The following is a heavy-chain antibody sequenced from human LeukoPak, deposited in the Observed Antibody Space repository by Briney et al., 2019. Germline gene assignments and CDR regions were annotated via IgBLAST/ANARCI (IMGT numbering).Heavy chain of an antibody. V-gene: IGHV3-7*01. D-gene: IGHD3-22*01. CDR3: ASSHYYYDSSGYPHY. Sequence: GGSPRLSCAASGFTFSSYWMSWVRQAPGKGLEWVANIKQDGSEKYYVDSVKGRFTISRDNSKNTLYLQMNSLRAEDTAVYYCASSHYYYDSSGYPHYWGQGTLVTVSS. CDR2: IKQDGSEK. CDR1: GFTFSSYW. J-gene: IGHJ4*02.